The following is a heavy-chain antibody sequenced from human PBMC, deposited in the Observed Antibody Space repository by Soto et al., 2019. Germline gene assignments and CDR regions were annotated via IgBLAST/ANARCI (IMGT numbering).Heavy chain of an antibody. V-gene: IGHV3-9*01. D-gene: IGHD2-15*01. CDR3: AKDRGPCSGNKCSSLYYYYGMDV. CDR1: GFKFGDYA. Sequence: GGSLRLSCEASGFKFGDYAMHWVRQAPGKGLEWVSGVSWNSEIVGYADSVKGGFTISRDNAKNSLYLEMNSLRTEDTALYYCAKDRGPCSGNKCSSLYYYYGMDVWGQGTTVTVSS. CDR2: VSWNSEIV. J-gene: IGHJ6*02.